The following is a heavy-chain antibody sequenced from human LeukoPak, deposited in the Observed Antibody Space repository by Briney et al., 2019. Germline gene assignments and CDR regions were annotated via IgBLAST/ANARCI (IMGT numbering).Heavy chain of an antibody. CDR1: GGSISSYY. V-gene: IGHV4-59*01. D-gene: IGHD5-24*01. Sequence: ASETLSLTCTVSGGSISSYYWSWIRQPPGKGLEWIGYIYYSGSTNYNPSLKSRVTISVDTSKNQFSLKLSSVTAADTAVYYCARVELAYYYYYMDVWGKGTTVTISS. J-gene: IGHJ6*03. CDR3: ARVELAYYYYYMDV. CDR2: IYYSGST.